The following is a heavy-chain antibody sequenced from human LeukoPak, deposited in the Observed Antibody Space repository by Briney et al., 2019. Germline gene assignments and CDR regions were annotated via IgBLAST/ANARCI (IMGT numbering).Heavy chain of an antibody. V-gene: IGHV4-4*07. CDR1: AGSISSYY. CDR2: TYISGST. CDR3: AREPAAAGSFDY. D-gene: IGHD6-13*01. J-gene: IGHJ4*02. Sequence: SSETLSLTCTVSAGSISSYYWSWLRQPAGKGLEWIGRTYISGSTNYNPSLKSRVTMSVDTSKNQFSLKLSSVTAADTAVYYCAREPAAAGSFDYWGQGTLVTVPS.